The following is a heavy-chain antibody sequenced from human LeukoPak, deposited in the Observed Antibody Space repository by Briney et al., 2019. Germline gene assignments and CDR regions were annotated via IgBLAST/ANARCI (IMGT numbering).Heavy chain of an antibody. CDR2: INPNSGGT. CDR1: GYTFTGYY. Sequence: ASVKVSCKASGYTFTGYYMHWVRQAPGQGLEWMGWINPNSGGTNYAQKFQGRVTMTRDTSISTAYMELSRLRSEDTAVYYCARPLYCSSTSCSGYFDLWGRGTLVTVSS. CDR3: ARPLYCSSTSCSGYFDL. J-gene: IGHJ2*01. D-gene: IGHD2-2*01. V-gene: IGHV1-2*02.